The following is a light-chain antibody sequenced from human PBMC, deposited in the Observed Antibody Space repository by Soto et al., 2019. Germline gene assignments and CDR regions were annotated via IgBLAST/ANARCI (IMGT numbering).Light chain of an antibody. CDR3: QQHADWPLI. CDR2: AAS. V-gene: IGKV3-11*01. CDR1: RSVGNN. J-gene: IGKJ4*01. Sequence: EIVLTQSPATLSLSPGERATLSCRASRSVGNNLAWYQKKPGQAPGLLIYAASTRATGIPARFSGSASGTDFTLTISSLEPEDFAVYYCQQHADWPLIFGGGTKVELK.